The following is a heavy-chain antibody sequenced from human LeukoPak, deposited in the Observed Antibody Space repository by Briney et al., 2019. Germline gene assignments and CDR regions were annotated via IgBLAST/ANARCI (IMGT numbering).Heavy chain of an antibody. Sequence: SETLSLTCTVSGGSISSGGYYWSWIRQHPGKGLEWIGYIYYSGSTYYNPSLKSRVTISVDTSKNQFSLKLSSVTAADTAVYYCAIVGDYYDSSGYLRAFDIWGQGTMVTVSS. J-gene: IGHJ3*02. D-gene: IGHD3-22*01. CDR2: IYYSGST. V-gene: IGHV4-31*03. CDR1: GGSISSGGYY. CDR3: AIVGDYYDSSGYLRAFDI.